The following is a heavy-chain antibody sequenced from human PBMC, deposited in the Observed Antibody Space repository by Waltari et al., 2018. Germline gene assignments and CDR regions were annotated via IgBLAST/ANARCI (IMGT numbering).Heavy chain of an antibody. CDR3: AREGDGDYAFDY. D-gene: IGHD4-17*01. CDR1: GGSFSGYY. V-gene: IGHV4-34*01. CDR2: INHSGST. Sequence: QVQLQQWGAGLLKPSETLSLTCAVYGGSFSGYYWSWIRQPPGKGLEWIGEINHSGSTNYNPSLKSRVTISRDNSKNTLYLQMNSLRAEDTAVYYCAREGDGDYAFDYWGQGTLVTVSS. J-gene: IGHJ4*02.